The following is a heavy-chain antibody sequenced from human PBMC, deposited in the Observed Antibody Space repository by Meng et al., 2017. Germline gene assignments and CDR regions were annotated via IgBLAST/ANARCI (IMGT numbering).Heavy chain of an antibody. V-gene: IGHV1-2*02. CDR3: ARDFSPYCGGDCYSVNDY. Sequence: ASVKVSYKASGYTFTGYYMHWVRQAPGQGLEWMGWINPNSGGTNYAQKFQGRVTMTRDTSISTAYMELSRLRSDDTAVYYCARDFSPYCGGDCYSVNDYWGQGTLVTVSS. D-gene: IGHD2-21*02. CDR2: INPNSGGT. CDR1: GYTFTGYY. J-gene: IGHJ4*02.